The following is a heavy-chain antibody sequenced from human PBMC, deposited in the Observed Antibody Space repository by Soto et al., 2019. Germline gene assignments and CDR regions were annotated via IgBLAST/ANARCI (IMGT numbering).Heavy chain of an antibody. CDR1: GFTFSSYG. D-gene: IGHD3-22*01. Sequence: GGSLRLSCAASGFTFSSYGMHWVRQAPGKGLEWVAVISYDGSNKCYADSVKGRSTISRDNSKNTLYLQMNSLRAEDTAVYYCAKNYYDSSGPSGYWGQGTLVTVSS. CDR3: AKNYYDSSGPSGY. CDR2: ISYDGSNK. V-gene: IGHV3-30*18. J-gene: IGHJ4*02.